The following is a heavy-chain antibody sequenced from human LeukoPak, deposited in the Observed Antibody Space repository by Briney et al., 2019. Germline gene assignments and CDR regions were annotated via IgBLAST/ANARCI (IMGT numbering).Heavy chain of an antibody. V-gene: IGHV1-2*02. J-gene: IGHJ6*03. D-gene: IGHD3-3*01. CDR2: INPNSGGT. CDR3: ARDQGFWEPLPYYYYMDV. CDR1: GYTFTGYY. Sequence: GASVKVSCKASGYTFTGYYMHWVRQAPGQGLERMGWINPNSGGTNYAQKFQGRVTMTRDTSISTAYMELSRLRSDDTAVYYCARDQGFWEPLPYYYYMDVWGKGTTVTVSS.